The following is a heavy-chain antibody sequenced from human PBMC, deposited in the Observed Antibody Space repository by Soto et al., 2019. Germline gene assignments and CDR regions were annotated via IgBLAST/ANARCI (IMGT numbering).Heavy chain of an antibody. J-gene: IGHJ4*02. Sequence: QVQLVQSGAEVKKPGASVKVSCKASGYTFTTYAMHWVRQAPGQRLEWMGWINAGNGNTKYSQKFQGRVTITRDTSASTAYMELRSLRSEDTAVYYCPSPFPVPVAIGYWGQETLVTFSS. V-gene: IGHV1-3*01. CDR2: INAGNGNT. CDR3: PSPFPVPVAIGY. D-gene: IGHD2-2*02. CDR1: GYTFTTYA.